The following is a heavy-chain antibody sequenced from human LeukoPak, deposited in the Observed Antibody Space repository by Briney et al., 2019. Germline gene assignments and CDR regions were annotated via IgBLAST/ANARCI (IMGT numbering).Heavy chain of an antibody. CDR3: ARWGKSTLTYYFDY. D-gene: IGHD4-17*01. J-gene: IGHJ4*02. CDR1: GGSISGYY. CDR2: IHNSGST. V-gene: IGHV4-59*01. Sequence: ESGPTLVKPSETLSLTCSVSGGSISGYYWSWIRQPPGKGMEWIGYIHNSGSTNYNPSLKSRVTISVDASINQFSLKLSSVTAADTAVYYCARWGKSTLTYYFDYWGQGTLVTVSS.